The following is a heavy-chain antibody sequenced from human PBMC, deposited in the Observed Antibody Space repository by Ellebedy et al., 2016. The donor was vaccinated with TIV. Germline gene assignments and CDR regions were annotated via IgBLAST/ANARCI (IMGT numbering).Heavy chain of an antibody. CDR2: RYYTGST. CDR1: GGPISPYY. Sequence: MPSETLSLTCSLPGGPISPYYWSWIRQPPGKGLQWIGFRYYTGSTNYNPTLKSRVTISVDTSRNQVSLRLSSVTAADTAVYYCASAPNQDFYDYWGQGTLVTVSS. V-gene: IGHV4-59*01. J-gene: IGHJ4*02. CDR3: ASAPNQDFYDY.